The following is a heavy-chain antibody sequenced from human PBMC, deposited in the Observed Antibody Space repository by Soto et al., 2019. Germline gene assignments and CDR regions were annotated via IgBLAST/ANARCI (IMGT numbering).Heavy chain of an antibody. V-gene: IGHV3-30-3*01. CDR3: GRDGGYGMDV. Sequence: QVQLVESGGGVVQPGRSLRLSCAASGFTFSSYAMHWVRQAPGKGLEWVAVISYDGSNKYYADSVKGRFTISRDNSKNPLYLKMNSLRAEDTADYYCGRDGGYGMDVWGQGTTVTVSS. CDR2: ISYDGSNK. CDR1: GFTFSSYA. J-gene: IGHJ6*02. D-gene: IGHD2-15*01.